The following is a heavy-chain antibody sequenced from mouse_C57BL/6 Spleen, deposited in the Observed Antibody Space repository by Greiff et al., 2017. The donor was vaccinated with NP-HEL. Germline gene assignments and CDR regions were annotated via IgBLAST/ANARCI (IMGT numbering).Heavy chain of an antibody. Sequence: QVQLQQSGPELVKPGASVKISCKASGYAFSSSWMNWVKQRPGKGLEWIGRIYPGDGDTNYNGKFKGKATLTADKSSSTAYMQLSSLTSEDSAVYFCARSSDSSGYSAYWGQGTLVTVSA. D-gene: IGHD3-2*02. CDR1: GYAFSSSW. V-gene: IGHV1-82*01. CDR3: ARSSDSSGYSAY. CDR2: IYPGDGDT. J-gene: IGHJ3*01.